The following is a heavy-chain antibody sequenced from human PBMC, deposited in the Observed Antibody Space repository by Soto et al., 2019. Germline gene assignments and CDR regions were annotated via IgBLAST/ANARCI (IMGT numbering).Heavy chain of an antibody. Sequence: GGSLRLSCAASGFTFSSYAVSWVRQAPGEGLEWVSAVTASGATYYADSVKGRFTISRDNAENTVYLQMNSLRAEDTAIYYCARDPDTPVSMDVWGIGTTVTVSS. V-gene: IGHV3-23*01. CDR3: ARDPDTPVSMDV. CDR2: VTASGAT. D-gene: IGHD2-15*01. CDR1: GFTFSSYA. J-gene: IGHJ6*04.